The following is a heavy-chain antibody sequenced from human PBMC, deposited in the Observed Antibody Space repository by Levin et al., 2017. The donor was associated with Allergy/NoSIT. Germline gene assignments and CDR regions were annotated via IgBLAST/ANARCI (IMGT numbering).Heavy chain of an antibody. Sequence: LSLTCAASGFTFSSYSMNWVRQAPGKGLEWVSSISSSSSYIYYADSVKGRFTISRDNAKNSLYLQMNSLRAEDTAVYYCARNPYSSSSDYYYYYGMDVWGQGTTVTVSS. D-gene: IGHD6-6*01. CDR2: ISSSSSYI. V-gene: IGHV3-21*01. J-gene: IGHJ6*02. CDR3: ARNPYSSSSDYYYYYGMDV. CDR1: GFTFSSYS.